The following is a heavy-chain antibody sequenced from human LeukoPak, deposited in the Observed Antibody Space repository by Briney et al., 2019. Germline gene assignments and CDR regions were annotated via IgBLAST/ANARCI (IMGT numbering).Heavy chain of an antibody. J-gene: IGHJ4*02. CDR1: GFTFGNYA. D-gene: IGHD4-17*01. CDR3: AKNYGTSRTFYDY. Sequence: PGGSLRLSCAAAGFTFGNYAMRWVRQAPGEGRRWVSAISGDEIYTYYLASVKGRFTNYRDNSKNTLFLQTNSLRADDTDVYYCAKNYGTSRTFYDYWGQGIVVTVAS. CDR2: ISGDEIYT. V-gene: IGHV3-23*01.